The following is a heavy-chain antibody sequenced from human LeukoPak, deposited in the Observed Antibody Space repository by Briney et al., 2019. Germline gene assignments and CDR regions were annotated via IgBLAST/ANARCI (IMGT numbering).Heavy chain of an antibody. CDR2: MNPNSGNT. Sequence: GTSVKVSCKASGYTFSSYDINWVRQATGQGPEWMGWMNPNSGNTGYAQRFQGRVTMTRNTSINTAYMELSSLRSEDTAVYYCARGILSSGWELNWFGPWGQGTLVTVSS. CDR1: GYTFSSYD. V-gene: IGHV1-8*01. CDR3: ARGILSSGWELNWFGP. J-gene: IGHJ5*02. D-gene: IGHD6-19*01.